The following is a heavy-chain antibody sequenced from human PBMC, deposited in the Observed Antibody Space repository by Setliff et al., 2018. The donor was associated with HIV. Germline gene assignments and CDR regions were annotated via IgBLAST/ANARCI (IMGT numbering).Heavy chain of an antibody. CDR3: ATYSAGEGGRGH. CDR2: IHSSGTT. CDR1: GDSIGAYH. V-gene: IGHV4-59*01. J-gene: IGHJ4*02. Sequence: PSETLSLTCSVSGDSIGAYHWSWIRQPPGRGLEWIGYIHSSGTTHYNPSLSSRVTISFDASKKYFSLKLTSVTAADTAMYYCATYSAGEGGRGHWGQGTLLTVSS. D-gene: IGHD2-15*01.